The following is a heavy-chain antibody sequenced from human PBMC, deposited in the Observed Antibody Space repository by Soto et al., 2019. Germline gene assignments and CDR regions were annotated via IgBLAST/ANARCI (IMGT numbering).Heavy chain of an antibody. CDR3: ARHMRYTSGPAEYTPDY. D-gene: IGHD6-19*01. V-gene: IGHV4-39*01. CDR2: IYYSGTT. CDR1: GDSITSNSYF. J-gene: IGHJ4*02. Sequence: SENLSLTCTVSGDSITSNSYFWAWIRQPPGKGLEWIGSIYYSGTTYYNPSLKSRVTISVDRSKNQFSLKLSSVTAADTAVYYCARHMRYTSGPAEYTPDYWGQGTLVTVSS.